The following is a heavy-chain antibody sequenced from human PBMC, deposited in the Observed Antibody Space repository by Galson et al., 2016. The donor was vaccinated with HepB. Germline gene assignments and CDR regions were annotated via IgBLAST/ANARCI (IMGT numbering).Heavy chain of an antibody. J-gene: IGHJ4*02. D-gene: IGHD6-19*01. CDR2: VNGGDDNT. CDR3: ARGNSDGWYHDY. V-gene: IGHV1-3*01. Sequence: SVKVSCKASGYTFTSNAIHWVRQAPGQRLEWLGWVNGGDDNTKYSQSFQGRVTFTRDTSANTVYMELRALRTEDTATYFYARGNSDGWYHDYCGQGTLVIVSS. CDR1: GYTFTSNA.